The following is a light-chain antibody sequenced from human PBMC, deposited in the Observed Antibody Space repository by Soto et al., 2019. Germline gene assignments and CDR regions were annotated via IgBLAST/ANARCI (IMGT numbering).Light chain of an antibody. CDR3: QQYDVHPIT. V-gene: IGKV1-16*02. CDR2: GAS. CDR1: QGINIY. J-gene: IGKJ5*01. Sequence: DIQMTQSPSSLSASVGDRVTITCRASQGINIYLAWLQQRPGKAPKALIYGASSLQSGVPSKFSGGGSGTDFTLTISSLQPEDFATYYCQQYDVHPITFGQGTRLEIK.